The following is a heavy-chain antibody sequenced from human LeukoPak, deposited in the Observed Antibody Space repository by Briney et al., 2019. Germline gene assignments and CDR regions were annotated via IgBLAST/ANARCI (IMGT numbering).Heavy chain of an antibody. J-gene: IGHJ4*02. CDR3: ASLHRDSSSWYSFDS. CDR1: GYTFTDYY. Sequence: ASVKVSCKTSGYTFTDYYMHWVRQAPGQGLEWMAWINPKSGGTNVAQQFQGRVTMTRDTSISTAYMELSRLRSDDTAVYCCASLHRDSSSWYSFDSWGQGTLVTVSS. CDR2: INPKSGGT. D-gene: IGHD6-13*01. V-gene: IGHV1-2*02.